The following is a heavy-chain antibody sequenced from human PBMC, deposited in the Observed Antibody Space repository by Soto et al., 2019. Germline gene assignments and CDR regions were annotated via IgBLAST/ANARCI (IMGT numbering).Heavy chain of an antibody. J-gene: IGHJ4*02. V-gene: IGHV1-18*01. Sequence: ASVKVSCKASGYTFTRYGISWVRQAPGQGLEWMGRINACDGSTNYLQKFQGRITMTRDTSTSTVYMELSSLRSEDTAVYFCARADYYDSSGFYYDCWGQGSLVTVSS. D-gene: IGHD3-22*01. CDR2: INACDGST. CDR3: ARADYYDSSGFYYDC. CDR1: GYTFTRYG.